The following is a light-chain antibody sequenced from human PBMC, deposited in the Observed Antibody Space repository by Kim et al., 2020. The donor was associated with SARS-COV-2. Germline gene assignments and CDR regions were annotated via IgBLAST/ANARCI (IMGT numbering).Light chain of an antibody. J-gene: IGLJ3*02. CDR2: HVT. CDR3: CSYAGASWV. CDR1: TTDVGTYNL. Sequence: PGQSITISCTGSTTDVGTYNLVALYQQHPGKVPKLIIYHVTKRPSGVSSRFSASKSDNAASLTIAGLQAEDEADYYCCSYAGASWVFGGGTQLTVL. V-gene: IGLV2-23*02.